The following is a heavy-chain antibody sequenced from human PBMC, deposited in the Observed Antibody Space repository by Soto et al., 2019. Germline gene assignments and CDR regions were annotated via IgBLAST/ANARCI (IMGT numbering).Heavy chain of an antibody. CDR1: GGTISSYA. Sequence: QVQLVQSGAEVKKPGSSVKVSCEASGGTISSYAISWVRQAPGQGLEWMGGIIPIFGTAIYAQKFQGRVKITADEPTNTAYMELSSLRSDDTAVYYCASDRFKSWFRGVIVPFPTHGMDVWGQGTMVTVSS. V-gene: IGHV1-69*01. J-gene: IGHJ6*02. CDR2: IIPIFGTA. D-gene: IGHD3-10*01. CDR3: ASDRFKSWFRGVIVPFPTHGMDV.